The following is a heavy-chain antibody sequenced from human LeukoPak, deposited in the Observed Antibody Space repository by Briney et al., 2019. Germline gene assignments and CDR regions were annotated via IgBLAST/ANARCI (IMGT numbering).Heavy chain of an antibody. V-gene: IGHV1-69*06. D-gene: IGHD6-19*01. CDR2: IIPIFGTA. J-gene: IGHJ6*03. CDR3: ARDAAVAGTGGPYYYYYMDV. Sequence: GSSVKDSCKASGGTFSSYAISWVRQAPGQGLEWMGGIIPIFGTANYAQKFQGRVTITADKSTSTAYMELSSLRSEDTAVYYCARDAAVAGTGGPYYYYYMDVWGKGTTVTVSS. CDR1: GGTFSSYA.